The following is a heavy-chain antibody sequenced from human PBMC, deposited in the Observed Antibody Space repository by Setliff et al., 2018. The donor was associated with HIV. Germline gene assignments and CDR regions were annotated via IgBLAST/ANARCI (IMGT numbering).Heavy chain of an antibody. CDR1: GGSIGSYC. CDR3: ARRSGAAVFYYFDY. J-gene: IGHJ4*02. D-gene: IGHD6-13*01. CDR2: SCYSATT. V-gene: IGHV4-59*01. Sequence: KPSETLSLTCTVSGGSIGSYCWCWIRQPPGKGLEWIGTSCYSATTNYNPSLKNRVAISVDTSKNQFSLKLTSVTPADTAVYYCARRSGAAVFYYFDYWGQGTLVTVSS.